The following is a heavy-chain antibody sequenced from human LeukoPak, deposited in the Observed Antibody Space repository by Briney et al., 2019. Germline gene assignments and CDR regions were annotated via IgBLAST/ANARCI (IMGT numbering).Heavy chain of an antibody. V-gene: IGHV5-51*01. CDR1: GYRFTSYW. D-gene: IGHD6-25*01. Sequence: GESLKISCKGSGYRFTSYWLGWVRQIPGKGLEWMAIIYPADSDIRYSPSFQGQVTISADKSISTAYLQWSSLKASDTAMYYCARSLTAAAGDYWGQGTLVTVSS. J-gene: IGHJ4*02. CDR2: IYPADSDI. CDR3: ARSLTAAAGDY.